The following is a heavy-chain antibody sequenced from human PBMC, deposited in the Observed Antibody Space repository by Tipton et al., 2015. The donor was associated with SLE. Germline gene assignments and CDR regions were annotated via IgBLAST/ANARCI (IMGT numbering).Heavy chain of an antibody. CDR1: GGSINSHF. V-gene: IGHV4-59*08. Sequence: TLSLTCTVSGGSINSHFWSWVRQPPGKGREWMGQIYYSGTTNYNPSIKSQVTISLDTSKNQFSLNLKSVTAADTAVYFCASARYDNWGRGPLVAVSS. CDR3: ASARYDN. J-gene: IGHJ4*02. CDR2: IYYSGTT.